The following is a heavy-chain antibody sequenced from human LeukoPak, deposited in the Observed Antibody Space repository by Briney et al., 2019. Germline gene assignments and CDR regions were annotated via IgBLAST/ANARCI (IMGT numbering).Heavy chain of an antibody. CDR2: ISSSSSYI. CDR3: ARDLEEYCSGGSCSLFDY. Sequence: GGSLRLSCAASGFTFSAYSMNWVRQAPGKGLEWVSSISSSSSYICYADSVKGRLTISRDNAKNSLYLQMNSLRAEDTAVYYCARDLEEYCSGGSCSLFDYWGQGTLVTVSS. D-gene: IGHD2-15*01. J-gene: IGHJ4*02. CDR1: GFTFSAYS. V-gene: IGHV3-21*01.